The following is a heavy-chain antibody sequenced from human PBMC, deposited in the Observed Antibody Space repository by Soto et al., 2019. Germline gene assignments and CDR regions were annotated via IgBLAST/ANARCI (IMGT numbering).Heavy chain of an antibody. CDR2: ISWNSGSI. J-gene: IGHJ5*02. CDR3: AKVLTTHTYGPLDP. V-gene: IGHV3-9*01. D-gene: IGHD5-18*01. CDR1: GFTFDDYG. Sequence: PGGSLRLSCAASGFTFDDYGMHWVRQAPGKGLEWVSGISWNSGSIGYADSVKGRFIISRDNAKNSLYLQMNSLRAEDTALYYCAKVLTTHTYGPLDPWGQGTLVTVAS.